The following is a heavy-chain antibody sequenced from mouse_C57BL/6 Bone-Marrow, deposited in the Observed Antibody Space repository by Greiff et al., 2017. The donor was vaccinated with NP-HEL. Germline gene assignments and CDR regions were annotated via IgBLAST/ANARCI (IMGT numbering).Heavy chain of an antibody. Sequence: QVQLQQSGAELARPGASVKLSCKASGYTFTSYGISWVKQRTGQGLEWIGEIYPRSGNTYYNEKFKGKATLTADKSSSTAYMELRSLTSEDSAVYCCASSYDGSSYAFWYFDVWGTGTTVTVSS. J-gene: IGHJ1*03. V-gene: IGHV1-81*01. CDR1: GYTFTSYG. CDR3: ASSYDGSSYAFWYFDV. CDR2: IYPRSGNT. D-gene: IGHD1-1*01.